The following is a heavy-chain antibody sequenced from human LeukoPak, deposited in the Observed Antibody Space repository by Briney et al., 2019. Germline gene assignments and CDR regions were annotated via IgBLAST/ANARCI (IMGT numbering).Heavy chain of an antibody. D-gene: IGHD3-22*01. Sequence: PSETLSLTCTVSGYSISSGYYWGWIRQPPGKGLEWIGSIYHSGSTYYNPSLKSRVTISVDTSKNQFSLKLSSVTAADTAVYYCARDKYYYDSSGYYPTGWFDYWGQGTLVTASS. CDR1: GYSISSGYY. CDR2: IYHSGST. J-gene: IGHJ4*02. V-gene: IGHV4-38-2*02. CDR3: ARDKYYYDSSGYYPTGWFDY.